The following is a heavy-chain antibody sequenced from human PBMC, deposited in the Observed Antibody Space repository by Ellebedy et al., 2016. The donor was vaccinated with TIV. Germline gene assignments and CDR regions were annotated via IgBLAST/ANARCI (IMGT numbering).Heavy chain of an antibody. V-gene: IGHV3-30*18. CDR2: ILYDGTIE. Sequence: PGGSLRLSCATSGFTFSNYGMHWVRQAPGKGLEWVAHILYDGTIEYNADSVKGRFTISRDIPKDTLYLQMNSLRAEDTAIYYCVKVNYAGSHYYFDTWGQGTLVTVSS. CDR3: VKVNYAGSHYYFDT. J-gene: IGHJ4*02. CDR1: GFTFSNYG. D-gene: IGHD3-16*01.